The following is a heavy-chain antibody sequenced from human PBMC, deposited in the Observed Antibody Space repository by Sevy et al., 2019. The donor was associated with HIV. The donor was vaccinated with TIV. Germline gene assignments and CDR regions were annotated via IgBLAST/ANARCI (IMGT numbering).Heavy chain of an antibody. CDR1: GFPFSKYS. J-gene: IGHJ4*02. D-gene: IGHD2-8*01. CDR3: AREGCTRPHDY. CDR2: FSFGCGQI. Sequence: GGSLRLSCAASGFPFSKYSMSWIRQTPGKGLEGAATFSFGCGQINYADSVKGRFTISRADSRNTFYLQMNSLRSDDTAIYYCAREGCTRPHDYWGQGTVVTVSS. V-gene: IGHV3-21*04.